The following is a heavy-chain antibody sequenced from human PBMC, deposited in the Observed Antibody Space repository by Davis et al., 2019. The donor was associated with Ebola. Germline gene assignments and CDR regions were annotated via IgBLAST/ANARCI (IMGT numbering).Heavy chain of an antibody. V-gene: IGHV1-69*13. D-gene: IGHD3-22*01. J-gene: IGHJ3*02. CDR3: ARDFGNYYDSSGYYYRWDDAFDI. CDR2: IIPIFGIA. Sequence: SVKVSCKASGGTFSSYAISWVRQAPGQGLEWMGGIIPIFGIANYAQKFQGRVTITADESTSTAYMELSSLRSEDTAVYYCARDFGNYYDSSGYYYRWDDAFDIWGQGTMVTVSS. CDR1: GGTFSSYA.